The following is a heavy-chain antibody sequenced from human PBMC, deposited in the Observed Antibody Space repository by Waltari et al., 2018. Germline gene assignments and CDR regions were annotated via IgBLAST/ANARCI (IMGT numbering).Heavy chain of an antibody. CDR3: AREVALPSSYYYMDV. CDR1: GFSTRTYW. J-gene: IGHJ6*03. Sequence: EVQLVESGGGLVQPGGSLRLSCTASGFSTRTYWMSWVRQAPGKGLEWVANINQDGSEKYYVDSVEGRFTISRDNATNSVFLQMSSLKDEDTAVYYCAREVALPSSYYYMDVWGKGSTVSVSS. V-gene: IGHV3-7*01. CDR2: INQDGSEK. D-gene: IGHD5-12*01.